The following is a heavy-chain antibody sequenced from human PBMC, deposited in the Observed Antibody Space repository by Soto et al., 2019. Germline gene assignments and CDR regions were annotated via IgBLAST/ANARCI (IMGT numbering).Heavy chain of an antibody. CDR3: AKDRATMIVVVITAFDI. V-gene: IGHV3-23*01. D-gene: IGHD3-22*01. Sequence: GGSLRLSCAASGFTFSSYAMSWVRQAPGKGLEWVSAISGSGGSTYYADSVKGRFTISRDNSKNTLYLQMNSLRAEDTAVYYCAKDRATMIVVVITAFDIWGQGTMVTVSS. CDR1: GFTFSSYA. CDR2: ISGSGGST. J-gene: IGHJ3*02.